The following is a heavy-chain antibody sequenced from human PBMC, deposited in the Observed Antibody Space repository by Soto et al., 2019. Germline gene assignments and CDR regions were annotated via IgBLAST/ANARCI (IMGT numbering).Heavy chain of an antibody. Sequence: QVQLVQSGAEVKKPGSSVKVSCKASGGTCSSYTISWVRQAPGQGLEWMGRIIPILGIANYAQKFQGRVTITADKSTSTAYMELSSLRSEDTAVYYCARDRDPYCGGDCYEAWGQGTLVTVSS. D-gene: IGHD2-21*02. CDR3: ARDRDPYCGGDCYEA. CDR1: GGTCSSYT. J-gene: IGHJ5*02. V-gene: IGHV1-69*08. CDR2: IIPILGIA.